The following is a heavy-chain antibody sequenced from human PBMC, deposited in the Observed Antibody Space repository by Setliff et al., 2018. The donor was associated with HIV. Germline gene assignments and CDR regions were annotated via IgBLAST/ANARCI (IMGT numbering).Heavy chain of an antibody. J-gene: IGHJ4*02. D-gene: IGHD3-10*01. V-gene: IGHV4-39*01. CDR2: IHHSGTA. CDR1: GGSITRTPYY. CDR3: ARLSGGMVPNY. Sequence: SETLSLTCTVSGGSITRTPYYWGWIRQPPGKGLEWIGSIHHSGTAYDNPSLKSRVTISVDPSKNQILLRLTSVTAADTAVYYCARLSGGMVPNYWGQGTLVTVSS.